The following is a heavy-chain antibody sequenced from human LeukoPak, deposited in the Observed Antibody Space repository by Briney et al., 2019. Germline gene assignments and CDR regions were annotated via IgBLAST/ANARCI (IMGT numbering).Heavy chain of an antibody. V-gene: IGHV3-23*01. CDR3: AKDPFSWAAAGTGWFDP. J-gene: IGHJ5*02. CDR2: ISGSGGST. D-gene: IGHD6-13*01. Sequence: GGSLRLSCAASGFTFSSYAMSWVRQAPGKGLEWVSAISGSGGSTYYADSVKGRFTISRDNSKNTLYLQMNSLRAEDTAVYYCAKDPFSWAAAGTGWFDPWGQGTLVTVSS. CDR1: GFTFSSYA.